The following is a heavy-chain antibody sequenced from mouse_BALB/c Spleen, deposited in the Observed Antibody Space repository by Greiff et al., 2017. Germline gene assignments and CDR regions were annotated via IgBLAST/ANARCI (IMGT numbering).Heavy chain of an antibody. J-gene: IGHJ3*01. CDR2: ISSGSSTI. CDR1: GFTFSSFG. D-gene: IGHD2-1*01. Sequence: EVKVVESGGGLVQPGGSRKLSCAASGFTFSSFGMHWVRQAPEKGLEWVAYISSGSSTIYYADTVKGRFTISRDNPKNTLFLQMTSLRSEDTAMYYCAREEYYGNYVAYWGQGTLVTVSA. V-gene: IGHV5-17*02. CDR3: AREEYYGNYVAY.